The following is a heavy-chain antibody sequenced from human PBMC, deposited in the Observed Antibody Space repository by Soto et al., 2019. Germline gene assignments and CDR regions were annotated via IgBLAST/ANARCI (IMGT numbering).Heavy chain of an antibody. CDR1: GFTFSSHG. V-gene: IGHV3-30*18. D-gene: IGHD5-12*01. CDR2: ISYDGNKK. CDR3: AKDRDGYDYEYYFDY. J-gene: IGHJ4*02. Sequence: QVQLVESGGGVVQPGRSLRLSCAASGFTFSSHGMQWVRQAPGKGLEWVAVISYDGNKKYYADSVKGRFTISRDNSMNTLYLQMNSLRVEDTAVYYCAKDRDGYDYEYYFDYWGQGTLVTVSA.